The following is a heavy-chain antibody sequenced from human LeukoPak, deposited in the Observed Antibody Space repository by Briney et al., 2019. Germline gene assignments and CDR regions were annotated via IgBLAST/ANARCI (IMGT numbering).Heavy chain of an antibody. Sequence: ASVKVSCKASGGTFSSYAISWVRQAPGQGLERMGRIIPIFGTANYAQKFQGRVTITTDESTSTAYMELSSLRSEDTAVYYCARDFGGSGSYYWYFDYWGQGTLVTVSS. J-gene: IGHJ4*02. CDR1: GGTFSSYA. CDR3: ARDFGGSGSYYWYFDY. D-gene: IGHD1-26*01. V-gene: IGHV1-69*05. CDR2: IIPIFGTA.